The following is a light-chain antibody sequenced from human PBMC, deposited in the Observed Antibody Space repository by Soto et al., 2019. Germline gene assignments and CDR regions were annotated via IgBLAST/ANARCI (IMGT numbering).Light chain of an antibody. Sequence: DIQMTQSPSSLSASVGDRVTITCRASQGISNYLAWYQQKPGKVPKLLIYAASTLQSGVPSRFSGSGSGTDFTLTISGLQPEDVATYYCQKYHSPATFGPGTKVDIK. V-gene: IGKV1-27*01. CDR2: AAS. J-gene: IGKJ3*01. CDR1: QGISNY. CDR3: QKYHSPAT.